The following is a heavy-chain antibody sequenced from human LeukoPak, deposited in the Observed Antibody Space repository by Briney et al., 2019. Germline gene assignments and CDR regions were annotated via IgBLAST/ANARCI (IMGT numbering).Heavy chain of an antibody. Sequence: GRSLRLSCAASGITVRSNYMSWVRQAPGKGLEWVSLIYIGGNTYYTDSVKGRFTLSRDNSKNTVYLQMNSLRVEDTAMYYCASISDLLYYFDSWGQGTLVTVAS. J-gene: IGHJ4*02. CDR3: ASISDLLYYFDS. CDR1: GITVRSNY. CDR2: IYIGGNT. V-gene: IGHV3-66*01.